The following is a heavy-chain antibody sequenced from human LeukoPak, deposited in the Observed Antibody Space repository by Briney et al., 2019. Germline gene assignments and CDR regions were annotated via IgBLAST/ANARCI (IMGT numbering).Heavy chain of an antibody. CDR3: ARDVGYFTFDY. CDR2: IKEDGSAK. D-gene: IGHD2/OR15-2a*01. V-gene: IGHV3-7*01. J-gene: IGHJ4*02. CDR1: GFTVTSNY. Sequence: GGSLRLSCVASGFTVTSNYVTWVRQAPGKGLEWVANIKEDGSAKYYVDSVKGRFTISRDNAKNSLFLQMNSLRAEDTAVYYCARDVGYFTFDYWGQGTLVTVSS.